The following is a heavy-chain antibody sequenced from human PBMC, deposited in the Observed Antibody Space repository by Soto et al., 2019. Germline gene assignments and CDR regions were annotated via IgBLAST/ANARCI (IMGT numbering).Heavy chain of an antibody. V-gene: IGHV3-30*18. CDR1: GFTFSSYG. J-gene: IGHJ3*02. Sequence: GGSLRLSCAASGFTFSSYGMHWVRQAPGKGLEWVAVISYDGSNKYYADSVKGRFTISRDNSKNTLYLQMNSLRAEDTAVYYCAKDSSSGWYHDAFDIWGQGTMVTVSS. CDR2: ISYDGSNK. CDR3: AKDSSSGWYHDAFDI. D-gene: IGHD6-19*01.